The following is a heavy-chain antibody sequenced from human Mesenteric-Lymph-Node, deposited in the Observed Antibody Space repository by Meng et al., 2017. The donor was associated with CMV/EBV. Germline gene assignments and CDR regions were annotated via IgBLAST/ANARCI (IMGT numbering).Heavy chain of an antibody. CDR1: GDTFTAYY. V-gene: IGHV1-2*02. Sequence: ASVKVSCKASGDTFTAYYTHWVRQAPGQGLEWMGWINPNSGGTNYAQKFQGRVTMTRDTSISTAYMELSRLRSDDTAVYYCARRVEMATIIRFNGWKYYFDYWGQGTLVTVSS. J-gene: IGHJ4*02. CDR2: INPNSGGT. CDR3: ARRVEMATIIRFNGWKYYFDY. D-gene: IGHD5-24*01.